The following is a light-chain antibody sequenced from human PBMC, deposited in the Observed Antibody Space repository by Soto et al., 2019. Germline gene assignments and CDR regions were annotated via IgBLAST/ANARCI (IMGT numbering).Light chain of an antibody. CDR1: SSNIENNY. CDR3: GTWDSSLSAVV. V-gene: IGLV1-51*01. J-gene: IGLJ3*02. CDR2: DND. Sequence: QSVLTQPPSVSAAPGQKVTISCSGGSSNIENNYVSWYQQFPGTAPKLLIYDNDKRPSGIPDRFSGPKSGTSATLGITGPQTGDEADYYCGTWDSSLSAVVFGGGTKLTVL.